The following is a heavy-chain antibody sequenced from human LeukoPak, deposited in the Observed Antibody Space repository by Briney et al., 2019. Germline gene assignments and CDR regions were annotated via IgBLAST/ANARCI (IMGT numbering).Heavy chain of an antibody. Sequence: KPSETLSLTCTVSGGSISSYYWSWIRQPPGKGLEGIGYIYYSGSTKYNPSLKSRVTISVDTSKHQFSLKLTSVTAADTAVYYCARLGIGVVPSAMLGDYYFDYWGQGTLVTVSS. CDR1: GGSISSYY. CDR3: ARLGIGVVPSAMLGDYYFDY. J-gene: IGHJ4*02. CDR2: IYYSGST. D-gene: IGHD2-2*01. V-gene: IGHV4-59*08.